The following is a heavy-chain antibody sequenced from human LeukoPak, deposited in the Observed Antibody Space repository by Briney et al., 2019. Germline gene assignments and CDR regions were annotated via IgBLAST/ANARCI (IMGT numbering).Heavy chain of an antibody. J-gene: IGHJ6*03. CDR2: ISYDGSNK. D-gene: IGHD3-16*01. CDR1: GFTFSSYA. V-gene: IGHV3-30-3*01. CDR3: ASSLFGSTYYYYYMDV. Sequence: PGGSLRLSCAASGFTFSSYAMHWVRQAPGKGLEWVAVISYDGSNKYYADSVKGRFTISRDNSKNTLYLQMNSLRAEDTAVYYCASSLFGSTYYYYYMDVWGKGTTVTVSS.